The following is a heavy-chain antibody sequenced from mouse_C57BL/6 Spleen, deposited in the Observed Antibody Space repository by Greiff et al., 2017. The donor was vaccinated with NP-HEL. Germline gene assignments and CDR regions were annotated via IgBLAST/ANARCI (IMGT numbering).Heavy chain of an antibody. CDR3: ARRYYGSSYGWYFDG. Sequence: QVQLQQPGAELVMPGASVKLSCKASGYTFTSYWMHWVKQRPGQGLEWIGEIDPSDSYTNYNQKFKGKSTLTVDKSSSTAYMQLSSLTSEDSAVYYCARRYYGSSYGWYFDGWGTGTTVTVSS. V-gene: IGHV1-69*01. CDR2: IDPSDSYT. J-gene: IGHJ1*03. D-gene: IGHD1-1*01. CDR1: GYTFTSYW.